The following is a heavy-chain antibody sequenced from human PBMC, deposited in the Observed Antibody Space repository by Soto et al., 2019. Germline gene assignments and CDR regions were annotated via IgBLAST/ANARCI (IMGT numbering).Heavy chain of an antibody. V-gene: IGHV3-23*01. Sequence: EVQLLESGGDLVQPGGSLRLSCAASGFTFNAYAMTWVRQAPGKGLEWVSAIGGSGGNRYYAASVKGRFTISRDNSKDTLDLQMNRLRVEDTAVYYCVRVASDYINSIDHWGQGILVTVSS. D-gene: IGHD4-4*01. CDR2: IGGSGGNR. CDR1: GFTFNAYA. J-gene: IGHJ4*02. CDR3: VRVASDYINSIDH.